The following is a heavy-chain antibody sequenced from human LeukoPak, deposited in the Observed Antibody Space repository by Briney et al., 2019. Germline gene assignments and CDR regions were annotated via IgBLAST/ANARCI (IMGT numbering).Heavy chain of an antibody. D-gene: IGHD2-21*02. CDR3: ARDLGDRHYYYYGMDV. J-gene: IGHJ6*02. V-gene: IGHV3-48*04. CDR2: ISSSGSTI. CDR1: GFTFSSHA. Sequence: GGSLRLSCAASGFTFSSHAMSWVRQAPGKGLEWVSYISSSGSTIYYADSVKGRFTISRDNAKNSLYLQMNSLRAEDTAVYYCARDLGDRHYYYYGMDVWGQGTTVTVSS.